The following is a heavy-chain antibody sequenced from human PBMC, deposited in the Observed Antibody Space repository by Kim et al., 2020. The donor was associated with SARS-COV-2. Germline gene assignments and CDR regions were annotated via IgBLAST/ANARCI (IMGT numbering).Heavy chain of an antibody. V-gene: IGHV3-23*01. J-gene: IGHJ2*01. Sequence: GGSLRLSCATSGFTFVGFAMSWVRQAPGKGLEWVSAIHGGGDATHYADSVKGRFTVSRDNSKNTLYLQMNSLRVEDTALYYCAKFNGRVQRGWYFDFWGRGTLVTVSS. CDR3: AKFNGRVQRGWYFDF. D-gene: IGHD2-8*01. CDR1: GFTFVGFA. CDR2: IHGGGDAT.